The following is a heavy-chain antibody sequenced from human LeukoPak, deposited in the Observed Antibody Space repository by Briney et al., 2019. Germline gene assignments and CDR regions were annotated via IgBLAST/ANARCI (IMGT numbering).Heavy chain of an antibody. Sequence: ASVKVSCKASGYTFTSYYMHWMRQAPGQGLEWMGWINPNSGGTNYAQKFQGRVTMTRDTSISTAYMELSRLRSDDTAVYYCARQYYYDSSGYYSWGQGTLVTVSS. D-gene: IGHD3-22*01. CDR1: GYTFTSYY. J-gene: IGHJ4*02. CDR3: ARQYYYDSSGYYS. V-gene: IGHV1-2*02. CDR2: INPNSGGT.